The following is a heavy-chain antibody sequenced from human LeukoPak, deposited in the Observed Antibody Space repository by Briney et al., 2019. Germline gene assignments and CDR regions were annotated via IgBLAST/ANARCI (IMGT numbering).Heavy chain of an antibody. D-gene: IGHD2-15*01. V-gene: IGHV1-18*01. J-gene: IGHJ3*02. CDR2: ISAYNGNT. CDR3: ARSKHLGYCSGGSCYYHAFDI. CDR1: GYTFTSYG. Sequence: ASVKVSCKASGYTFTSYGISWVRQAPGQGLEWMGWISAYNGNTNYAQKLQDRVTMTTDTSTSTAYMELRSLRSDDTAVYYCARSKHLGYCSGGSCYYHAFDIWGQGTMVTASS.